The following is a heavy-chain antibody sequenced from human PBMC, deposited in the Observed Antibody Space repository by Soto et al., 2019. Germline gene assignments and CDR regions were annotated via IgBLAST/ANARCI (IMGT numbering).Heavy chain of an antibody. CDR1: GGSISSGGYY. CDR3: ARVKATVTMENAFDI. CDR2: IYYSGST. V-gene: IGHV4-31*03. Sequence: QVQLQESGPGLVKPSQTLSLTCTVSGGSISSGGYYWSWIRQHPGKGLEWIGYIYYSGSTNYNPSHKSRVTISVDTSKNRFSLKLSSVTAADTAVYYCARVKATVTMENAFDIWGQWTMVTVSS. J-gene: IGHJ3*02. D-gene: IGHD4-17*01.